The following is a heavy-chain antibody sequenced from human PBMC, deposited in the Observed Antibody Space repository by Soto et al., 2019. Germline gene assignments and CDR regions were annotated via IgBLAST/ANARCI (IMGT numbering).Heavy chain of an antibody. CDR3: ASGPSAAAPLSDWYFDL. CDR2: IACTSWKI. CDR1: GFTFSGYS. V-gene: IGHV3-48*02. D-gene: IGHD2-2*01. Sequence: EVQLVESGGGLVLPGGSLRLSCAASGFTFSGYSMHWVRQAPGKGLEWVSYIACTSWKIYYADTVKGRLTISKDIAKHSLYLQMHSLGDEDTAEYSCASGPSAAAPLSDWYFDLWGRGTLVTVSS. J-gene: IGHJ2*01.